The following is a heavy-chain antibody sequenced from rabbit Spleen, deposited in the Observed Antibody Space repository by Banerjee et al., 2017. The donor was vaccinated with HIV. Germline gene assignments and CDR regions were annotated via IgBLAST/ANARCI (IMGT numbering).Heavy chain of an antibody. D-gene: IGHD4-2*01. CDR1: GFSFSSGYY. Sequence: QSLEESGGDLVKPEGSLTLTCTASGFSFSSGYYMCWIRQAPGKGLEWIACINSGNSASYYASWAKGRFTISKASSTTVTLQMTSLTAADTATYFCARSVDNNVAHNAFNLWGPGTLVTVS. V-gene: IGHV1S40*01. J-gene: IGHJ4*01. CDR2: INSGNSAS. CDR3: ARSVDNNVAHNAFNL.